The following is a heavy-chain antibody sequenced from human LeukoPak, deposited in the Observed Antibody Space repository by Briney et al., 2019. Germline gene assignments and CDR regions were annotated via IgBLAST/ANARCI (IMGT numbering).Heavy chain of an antibody. CDR1: GGSISSSSYY. J-gene: IGHJ3*02. V-gene: IGHV4-61*01. CDR3: ARVGRTTHDAFDI. D-gene: IGHD4-11*01. Sequence: SETLSLTCTVSGGSISSSSYYWSWIRQPPGKGLEWIGYIYYSGSTNYNPSLKSRVTISVDTSKNQFSLKLSSVTAADTAVYYCARVGRTTHDAFDIWGQGTMVTVSS. CDR2: IYYSGST.